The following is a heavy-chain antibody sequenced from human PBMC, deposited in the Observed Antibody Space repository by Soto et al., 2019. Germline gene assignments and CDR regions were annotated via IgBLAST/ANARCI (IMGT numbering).Heavy chain of an antibody. V-gene: IGHV4-59*01. D-gene: IGHD5-12*01. CDR2: IYHSGET. CDR1: GGSISSSY. CDR3: AREVVATSRPIGYYQMDV. J-gene: IGHJ6*03. Sequence: QVQLQESGPGLVKPSETLSLTCTVSGGSISSSYWSWIRQPPGKGLEWIGYIYHSGETNYNPSLKSRVTISVDTSKNKFSLKLSSVTAADTAVYYCAREVVATSRPIGYYQMDVWGKGTTVTVSS.